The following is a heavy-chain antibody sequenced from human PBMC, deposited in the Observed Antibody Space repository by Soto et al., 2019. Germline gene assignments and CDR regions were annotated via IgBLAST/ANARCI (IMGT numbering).Heavy chain of an antibody. V-gene: IGHV4-59*01. CDR3: ERVYMSLDY. CDR1: GGSFSGYY. J-gene: IGHJ4*02. CDR2: IYYSGST. D-gene: IGHD3-10*02. Sequence: SETLSLTCAVYGGSFSGYYWSWIRQPPGKGLEWIGYIYYSGSTNYNPSLKSRVTISVDTYKNQFSLKLSSVTAADTALYYCERVYMSLDYWVEGTLLSGSS.